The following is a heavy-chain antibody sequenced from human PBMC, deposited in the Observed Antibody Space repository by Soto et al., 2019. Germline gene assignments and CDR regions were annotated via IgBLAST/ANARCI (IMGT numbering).Heavy chain of an antibody. CDR1: GYTFTSYG. Sequence: ASVKVSCKASGYTFTSYGISWVRQAPGQGLEWMGWISAYNGNTNYAQKLQGRVTVTTDTSTSTAYMELRSLRSDDTAVYYCARDPRIVVVPAADNWFDPWGQGTLVTVSS. J-gene: IGHJ5*02. V-gene: IGHV1-18*01. CDR2: ISAYNGNT. D-gene: IGHD2-2*01. CDR3: ARDPRIVVVPAADNWFDP.